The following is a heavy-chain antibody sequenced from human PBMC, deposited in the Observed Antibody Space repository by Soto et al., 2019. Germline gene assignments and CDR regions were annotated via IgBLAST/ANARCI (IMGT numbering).Heavy chain of an antibody. CDR2: TNAGNGNK. Sequence: QVQLVQSGAEVKKPGASVKVSCQASGYTFTSYTLHWVRQAPGQGPEWMGWTNAGNGNKKYSQRFQGRLTITSDRSASTAYMELSSPTFEDTAVYYCARGGGWVGDPSFDSWGQGTLVTVSS. V-gene: IGHV1-3*01. CDR3: ARGGGWVGDPSFDS. D-gene: IGHD3-10*01. J-gene: IGHJ4*02. CDR1: GYTFTSYT.